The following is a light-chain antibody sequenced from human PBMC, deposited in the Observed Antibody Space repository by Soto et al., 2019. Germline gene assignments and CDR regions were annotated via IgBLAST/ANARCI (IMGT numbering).Light chain of an antibody. CDR3: QQYGSSSWT. Sequence: EIVLTQSPGTLSLSPGERATLSCRASQSVSSSYLAWYQHKPGQAPRLPIYGASSRATGIPDRFSGSGSGTDFTLTISRLEPEDFAVYYCQQYGSSSWTFGQGTKVDVK. V-gene: IGKV3-20*01. J-gene: IGKJ1*01. CDR1: QSVSSSY. CDR2: GAS.